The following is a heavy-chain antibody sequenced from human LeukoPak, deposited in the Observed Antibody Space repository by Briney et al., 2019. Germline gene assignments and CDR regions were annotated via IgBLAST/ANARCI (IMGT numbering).Heavy chain of an antibody. V-gene: IGHV3-23*01. J-gene: IGHJ4*02. Sequence: QSGGSLRLSCAASGFTFSSYAMSWVRQAPGKGLEWVSAISGIGGTTYYADSVKGRFTISRDNSKNTPYLQMNSLRAEDTAVYYCAKDRGMFLVGYLDYWGQGTLVTVSS. CDR2: ISGIGGTT. CDR3: AKDRGMFLVGYLDY. CDR1: GFTFSSYA. D-gene: IGHD2-15*01.